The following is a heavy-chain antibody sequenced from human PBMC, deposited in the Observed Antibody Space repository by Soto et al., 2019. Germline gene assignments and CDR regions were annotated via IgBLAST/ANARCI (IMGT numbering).Heavy chain of an antibody. CDR3: AAVTASSGLDV. Sequence: GGSLRLSCGASGFTLSSYWMSWVRQAPWKGLEWVANIKEDGSEKYYVDSVKGRFTISRDNAKNSLYLQMNSLRAEDTAVYYCAAVTASSGLDVWGQGTTVTVSS. D-gene: IGHD2-15*01. CDR2: IKEDGSEK. CDR1: GFTLSSYW. J-gene: IGHJ6*02. V-gene: IGHV3-7*05.